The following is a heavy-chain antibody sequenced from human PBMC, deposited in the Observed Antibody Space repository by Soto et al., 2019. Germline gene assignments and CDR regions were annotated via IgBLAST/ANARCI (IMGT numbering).Heavy chain of an antibody. CDR3: ARDLGYRSNWHPAELDH. J-gene: IGHJ4*02. CDR2: ISRTGSAV. D-gene: IGHD6-13*01. Sequence: EVHLVESGGGLVQPGGSLRLSCAASGFTFSTYNMNWVRQAPGKGLEWVSFISRTGSAVYYGDSVRGRFTISRDNDKSARFLPMDRLRVEDTAVYYCARDLGYRSNWHPAELDHWGQGNLVTVTS. CDR1: GFTFSTYN. V-gene: IGHV3-48*01.